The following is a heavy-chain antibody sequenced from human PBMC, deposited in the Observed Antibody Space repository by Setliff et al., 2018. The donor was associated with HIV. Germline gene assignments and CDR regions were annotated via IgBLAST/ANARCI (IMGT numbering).Heavy chain of an antibody. J-gene: IGHJ4*02. Sequence: LSLTCAVYGGSLSGYYWGWVRQPPGKGLEWIGNFHFSGSTYYNPSLKSRVTISVDPSQNQFSLRLISVAAADAAIYYCARPSLGIGGGSKFDSWGQGIRVTVSS. CDR1: GGSLSGYY. CDR3: ARPSLGIGGGSKFDS. CDR2: FHFSGST. V-gene: IGHV4-34*01. D-gene: IGHD3-3*01.